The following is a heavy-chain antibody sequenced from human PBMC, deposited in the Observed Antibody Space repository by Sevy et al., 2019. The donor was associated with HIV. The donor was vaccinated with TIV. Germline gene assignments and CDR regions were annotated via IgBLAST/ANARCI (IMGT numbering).Heavy chain of an antibody. CDR2: TSHDESHK. CDR1: GFTFSNYY. V-gene: IGHV3-30*18. J-gene: IGHJ4*02. D-gene: IGHD6-13*01. Sequence: GGSLRLSCAASGFTFSNYYMHWVRQAPGKGLEWVAMTSHDESHKYYIDSVKGRFTISRDNSKNTLFLQMNNLRAEDTAVYYCVKDRSSTWSFDFWGQGTVVTVSS. CDR3: VKDRSSTWSFDF.